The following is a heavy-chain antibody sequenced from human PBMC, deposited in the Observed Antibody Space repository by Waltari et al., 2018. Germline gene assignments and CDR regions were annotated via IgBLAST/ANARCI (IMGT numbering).Heavy chain of an antibody. J-gene: IGHJ4*02. V-gene: IGHV5-51*01. CDR3: ARQGYYGSGSYYFFDY. D-gene: IGHD3-10*01. CDR2: IYPGDSDT. Sequence: EVQLVQSGAEVKKPGASLKISCQGSGYSFTSYWIGWVRQRPGKGLEWGGSIYPGDSDTRYSPSFQGQVTISADKSISTAYLQWSSLKASDTAMYYCARQGYYGSGSYYFFDYWGQGTLVTVSS. CDR1: GYSFTSYW.